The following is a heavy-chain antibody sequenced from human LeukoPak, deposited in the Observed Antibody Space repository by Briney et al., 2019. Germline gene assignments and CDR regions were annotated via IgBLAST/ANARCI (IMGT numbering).Heavy chain of an antibody. CDR2: INPNSGGT. J-gene: IGHJ4*02. V-gene: IGHV1-2*06. CDR1: GYTFTGYY. CDR3: ARAQNYYDSSGYYDY. D-gene: IGHD3-22*01. Sequence: ASVKVSCKASGYTFTGYYMHWVRQAPGQGLEWMGRINPNSGGTNYAQKFQGKVTMTRDTSISTAYMELSRLKSYDTAVYYCARAQNYYDSSGYYDYWGQGTLVTVSS.